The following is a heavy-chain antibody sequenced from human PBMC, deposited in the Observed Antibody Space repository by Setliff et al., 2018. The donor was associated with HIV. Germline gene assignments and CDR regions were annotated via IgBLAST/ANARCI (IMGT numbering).Heavy chain of an antibody. J-gene: IGHJ4*02. CDR3: TKNLYTSRWSPLDY. Sequence: PGGSLRLSCAAAGFTFSKAWMSWFRQAPGKGLEWVAFILHDGSDKDCSDSVKGRFTISRDNSKNTLYLQMNSLRTEDTAVYYCTKNLYTSRWSPLDYWGQGTLVTVSS. CDR1: GFTFSKAW. V-gene: IGHV3-30*02. CDR2: ILHDGSDK. D-gene: IGHD2-8*01.